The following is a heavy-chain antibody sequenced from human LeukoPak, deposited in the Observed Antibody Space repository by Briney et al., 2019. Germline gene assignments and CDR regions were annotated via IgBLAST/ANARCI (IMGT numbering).Heavy chain of an antibody. Sequence: SETLSLTCAVSGGSISSSSYYWGWMRQPPGKGLEWIGSVYYSGSTYYNPSLKSRVTISVDTSKNQFSLKLSSVTAADTAVYYCARMTEVRDFRNGYRHYMDVWGKGTTVTVSS. CDR3: ARMTEVRDFRNGYRHYMDV. J-gene: IGHJ6*03. D-gene: IGHD3-3*01. CDR1: GGSISSSSYY. V-gene: IGHV4-39*07. CDR2: VYYSGST.